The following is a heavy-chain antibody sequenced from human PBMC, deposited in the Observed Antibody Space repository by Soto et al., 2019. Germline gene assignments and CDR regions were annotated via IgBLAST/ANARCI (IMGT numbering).Heavy chain of an antibody. V-gene: IGHV3-53*01. CDR3: ARSRFSGGDPYWLCDL. D-gene: IGHD2-21*01. CDR1: GFTVSINY. Sequence: EVQLVESGGGLIQPGGSLRLSCAASGFTVSINYMNWVRQAPGKGLEWVSVIYSGGSTYYADSVKGRFSISRDNSKNTLYLQLNSLSDDDTAVYYCARSRFSGGDPYWLCDLWGRGTLVTVSS. CDR2: IYSGGST. J-gene: IGHJ2*01.